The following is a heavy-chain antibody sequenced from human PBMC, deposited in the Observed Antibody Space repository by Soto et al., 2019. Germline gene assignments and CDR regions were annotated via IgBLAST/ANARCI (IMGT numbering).Heavy chain of an antibody. D-gene: IGHD3-10*01. CDR3: AKAPLVMDYYGSGTYYYMDV. J-gene: IGHJ6*03. V-gene: IGHV3-23*01. Sequence: GGSLRLSCAASGFTFSSYAMSWVRQAPGKGLEWVSAISGSGGSTYYAGSMKGRFTITRDNSKNTLYLQMNSLRAEDTAVYYCAKAPLVMDYYGSGTYYYMDVWGKGTTVTVSS. CDR1: GFTFSSYA. CDR2: ISGSGGST.